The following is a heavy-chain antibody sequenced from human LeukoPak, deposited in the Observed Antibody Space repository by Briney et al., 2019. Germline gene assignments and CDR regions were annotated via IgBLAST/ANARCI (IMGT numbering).Heavy chain of an antibody. CDR2: IYYSGST. CDR3: ARGVRSSSRYKWFDP. CDR1: GGSFSGYY. D-gene: IGHD6-13*01. Sequence: PSETLSLTCAVYGGSFSGYYWGWIRQPPGKGLEWIGSIYYSGSTYYNPSLKSRVTISVDMSKNQFSLKLSSVTAADTAVYYCARGVRSSSRYKWFDPWGQGTLVTVSS. V-gene: IGHV4-34*01. J-gene: IGHJ5*02.